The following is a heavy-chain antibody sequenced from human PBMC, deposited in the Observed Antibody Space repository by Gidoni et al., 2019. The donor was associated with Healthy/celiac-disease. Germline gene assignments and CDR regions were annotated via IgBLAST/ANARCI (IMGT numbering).Heavy chain of an antibody. J-gene: IGHJ4*02. D-gene: IGHD5-18*01. CDR2: ISAYNGNT. Sequence: VQLVQSGAEVTKPGASVKVSCKDSGYTFPSYGISWVRQAPGQGLEWMGWISAYNGNTNYAQKLQGRVTMTTDTSTSTAYMELRSLRSDDTAVYYCAREELGVDTAILFDYWGQGTLVTVSS. V-gene: IGHV1-18*04. CDR1: GYTFPSYG. CDR3: AREELGVDTAILFDY.